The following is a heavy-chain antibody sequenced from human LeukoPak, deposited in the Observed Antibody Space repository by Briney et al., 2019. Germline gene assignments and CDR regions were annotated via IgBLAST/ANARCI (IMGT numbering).Heavy chain of an antibody. D-gene: IGHD6-13*01. CDR1: GFTVSSNY. CDR3: ARDRIQYSSSWYD. V-gene: IGHV3-66*01. J-gene: IGHJ4*02. Sequence: GGSLRLSFAASGFTVSSNYMSWVRQAPGKGLEWVSVIYSGGSTYYADSVKGRFTISRDNSKNTLYLQMNSLRAEDTAVYYCARDRIQYSSSWYDWGQGTLVTVSS. CDR2: IYSGGST.